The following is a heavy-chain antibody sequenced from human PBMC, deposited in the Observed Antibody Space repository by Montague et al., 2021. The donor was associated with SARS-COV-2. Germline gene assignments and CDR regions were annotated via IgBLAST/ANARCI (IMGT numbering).Heavy chain of an antibody. CDR1: SGPLSNYY. CDR3: TRNMVY. V-gene: IGHV4-4*09. CDR2: MYETGNM. D-gene: IGHD3-10*01. J-gene: IGHJ4*02. Sequence: SETLSLTCTVSSGPLSNYYWSWIRQSPDKGLEWIGYMYETGNMIYNPSLRSRVSISADTSKSQFSLRLTSVTAADSARYYCTRNMVYWGQGVLVTV.